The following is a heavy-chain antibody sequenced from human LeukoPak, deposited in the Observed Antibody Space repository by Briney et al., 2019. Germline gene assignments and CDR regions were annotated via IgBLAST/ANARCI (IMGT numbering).Heavy chain of an antibody. CDR3: ARDPYCSSTSCYSSGAADY. D-gene: IGHD2-2*01. CDR1: GFSFTSFE. Sequence: GGSLRLSCAASGFSFTSFEMNWVRQAPGKGLEWVSYISSSGATMYYADSVKGRFTISRDNAKNSLYLQMHSLRAEDTAVYYCARDPYCSSTSCYSSGAADYWGQGTLVTVSS. CDR2: ISSSGATM. J-gene: IGHJ4*02. V-gene: IGHV3-48*03.